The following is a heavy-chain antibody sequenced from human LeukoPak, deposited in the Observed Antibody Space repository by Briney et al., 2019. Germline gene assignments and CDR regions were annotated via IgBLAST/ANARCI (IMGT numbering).Heavy chain of an antibody. CDR3: ARHRFGVLGV. V-gene: IGHV4-34*01. J-gene: IGHJ6*04. D-gene: IGHD3-3*01. CDR1: GGSFSGYY. CDR2: INHSGST. Sequence: PSETLSLTCAVYGGSFSGYYWSWIRQPPGKGLEWIGEINHSGSTNYNPSLKSRVTISVDTSKNQFPLKLSSVTAADTAVYYCARHRFGVLGVWGKGTTVTISS.